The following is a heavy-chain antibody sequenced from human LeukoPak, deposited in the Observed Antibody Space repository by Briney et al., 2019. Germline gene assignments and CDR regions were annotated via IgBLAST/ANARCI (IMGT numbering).Heavy chain of an antibody. CDR3: ARLGYCSSTSCYGNWFDP. J-gene: IGHJ5*02. Sequence: GGSLRLSCAASGFTFSSYSMNWVRQAPGKGLEWVSSISSSSSYIYYADSVKGRFTISRDNSKNTLYLQMNSLRAEDTAVYYCARLGYCSSTSCYGNWFDPWGQGTLVTVPS. V-gene: IGHV3-21*04. D-gene: IGHD2-2*01. CDR2: ISSSSSYI. CDR1: GFTFSSYS.